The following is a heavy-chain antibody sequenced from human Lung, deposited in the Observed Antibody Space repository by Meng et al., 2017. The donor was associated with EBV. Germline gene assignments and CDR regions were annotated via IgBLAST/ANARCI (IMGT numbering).Heavy chain of an antibody. Sequence: QVQLQPPGPGLVKPSQTLPLACAISGDTVSSNSAAWNWIRQSPSRGLEWLGRTYYRSKWYNDYAVSVKSRITINPDTSKNQFSLQLNSVTPEDTAVYYCATGPRDGYKNGGLEDWGQGTLVTVSS. V-gene: IGHV6-1*01. J-gene: IGHJ4*02. CDR2: TYYRSKWYN. D-gene: IGHD5-24*01. CDR3: ATGPRDGYKNGGLED. CDR1: GDTVSSNSAA.